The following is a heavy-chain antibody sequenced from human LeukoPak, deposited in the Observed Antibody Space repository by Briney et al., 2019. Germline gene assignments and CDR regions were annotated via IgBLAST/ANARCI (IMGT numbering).Heavy chain of an antibody. J-gene: IGHJ4*02. CDR1: GYTFTSYD. Sequence: ASVKVSCEASGYTFTSYDINWVRQATGQGLEWMGWMNPNSGNTGYAQKFQGRVTMTRNTSISTAYMELSSLRSEDTAVYYCARVPYSSSPELPDYWGQGTLVTVSS. CDR2: MNPNSGNT. D-gene: IGHD6-6*01. CDR3: ARVPYSSSPELPDY. V-gene: IGHV1-8*01.